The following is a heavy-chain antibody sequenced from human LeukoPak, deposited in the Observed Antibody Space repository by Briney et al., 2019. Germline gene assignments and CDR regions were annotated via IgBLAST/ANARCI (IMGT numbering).Heavy chain of an antibody. V-gene: IGHV1-2*02. D-gene: IGHD6-6*01. CDR1: GYTXTGYY. Sequence: ASVKVSCKASGYTXTGYYMHGVRQAPGQGLEWMGWINPNSGGTNYAQKFQGRVTMTRDTSISTAYMELSRLRSDDTAVYYCARALSIAARRPPLGYWGQGTLVTVSS. CDR3: ARALSIAARRPPLGY. J-gene: IGHJ4*02. CDR2: INPNSGGT.